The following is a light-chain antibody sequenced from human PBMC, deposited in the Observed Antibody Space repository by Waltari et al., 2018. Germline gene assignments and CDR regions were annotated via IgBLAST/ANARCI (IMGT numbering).Light chain of an antibody. V-gene: IGLV2-14*01. CDR1: SSDVGGYDY. Sequence: QSALTQPASVSGSPGQSITIPCTGPSSDVGGYDYVSWYQHHPGKAPKLMIYEVSNRPSGVSNRFSGSKSGNTASLTISGLQAEDEADYYCSSYTTSSTRIFGTGTKVTVL. CDR2: EVS. CDR3: SSYTTSSTRI. J-gene: IGLJ1*01.